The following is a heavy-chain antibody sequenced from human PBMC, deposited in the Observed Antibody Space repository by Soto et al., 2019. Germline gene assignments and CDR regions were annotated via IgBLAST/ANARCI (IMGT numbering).Heavy chain of an antibody. CDR1: GESFSGYY. V-gene: IGHV4-34*01. CDR3: ARGWVGTGSHYFRF. Sequence: SETLSLTCAVYGESFSGYYWSWIRQPPGKGLEWIGEINRSRSTNHNPSLKSRVTISVDTSMNQFSLKLNSVTAADTAVYYCARGWVGTGSHYFRFWGQGTLVTVS. J-gene: IGHJ4*02. CDR2: INRSRST. D-gene: IGHD3-9*01.